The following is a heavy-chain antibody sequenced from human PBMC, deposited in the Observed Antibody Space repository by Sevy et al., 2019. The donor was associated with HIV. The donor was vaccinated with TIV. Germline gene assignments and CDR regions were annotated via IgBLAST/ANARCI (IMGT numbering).Heavy chain of an antibody. CDR3: ARAMFKSNPLKFDY. D-gene: IGHD3-10*02. V-gene: IGHV3-20*04. J-gene: IGHJ4*02. Sequence: GGSLRLSCITSGFKFDDHTFSWVRQAPGKGLEWVSDINWRGDSKTYADSVKGRFTISRDNAKNSLDLQMNSLRVEDTALYYCARAMFKSNPLKFDYWGQGALVTVSS. CDR2: INWRGDSK. CDR1: GFKFDDHT.